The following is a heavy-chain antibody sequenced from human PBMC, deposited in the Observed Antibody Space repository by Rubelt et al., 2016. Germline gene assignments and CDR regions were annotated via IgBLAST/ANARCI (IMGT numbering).Heavy chain of an antibody. J-gene: IGHJ4*02. Sequence: SWIRQPPGKGLEWIGYVYYSGSTYYNPSLKSRVTISVDTSKNQFSLKLSSVTAADTAVYYCARIRAESRCSSTSCYTGDSFVDYWGQGTLVTVSS. D-gene: IGHD2-2*02. CDR2: VYYSGST. V-gene: IGHV4-30-2*03. CDR3: ARIRAESRCSSTSCYTGDSFVDY.